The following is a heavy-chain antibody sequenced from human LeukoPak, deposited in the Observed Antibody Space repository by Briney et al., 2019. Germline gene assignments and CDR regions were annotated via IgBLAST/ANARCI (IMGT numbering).Heavy chain of an antibody. CDR2: IYTSGNT. J-gene: IGHJ4*02. CDR1: DGSISSYY. V-gene: IGHV4-4*07. CDR3: ARGGGSTMTPPSTSINFDY. Sequence: SETLSLTCTVSDGSISSYYWSWIRQPAGKGLEWIGRIYTSGNTNYSPSLQSRVTMSVDTSKNQFSLKLSSVTAADTAVYYCARGGGSTMTPPSTSINFDYWGQGTLVTVSS. D-gene: IGHD3-22*01.